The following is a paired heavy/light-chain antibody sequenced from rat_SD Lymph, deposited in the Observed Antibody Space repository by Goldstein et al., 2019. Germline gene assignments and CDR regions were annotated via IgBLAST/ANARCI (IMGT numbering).Heavy chain of an antibody. CDR2: IWGDGST. CDR1: GFSLTSYD. J-gene: IGHJ2*01. CDR3: TRSITTDY. Sequence: QVQLKESGPGLVQPSQTLSLTCTVSGFSLTSYDVHWVRQPPGKGLEWMGGIWGDGSTAYNSALKSRLSISRDTSKSQVFLKMNSLQTEDTAIYFCTRSITTDYWGQGVMVTVSS. D-gene: IGHD1-10*01. V-gene: IGHV2-1*01.
Light chain of an antibody. CDR3: QQYYDYPPT. V-gene: IGKV12S36*01. Sequence: DIQMTQSPASLSASLGETVTIECRPSEDIYSGLPWCQQKPGKSPQLLIYNANSLHTGVPSRFSGSGSGTQYSLKINSLQSEDVASYFCQQYYDYPPTFGGGTKLELK. CDR1: EDIYSG. J-gene: IGKJ1*01. CDR2: NAN.